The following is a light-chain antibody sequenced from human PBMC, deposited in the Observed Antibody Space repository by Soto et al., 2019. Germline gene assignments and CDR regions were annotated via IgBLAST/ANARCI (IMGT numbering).Light chain of an antibody. CDR1: QSVSSN. CDR2: GAS. CDR3: QQFSSYPLT. Sequence: EIVMTHSPATLSVSPGERATLSSRASQSVSSNLAWYQQKPGQAPRLLIYGASTRATGIPARFSGGGSGTDFTLTISRLEPEDFAVYYCQQFSSYPLTFGGGTKVDI. J-gene: IGKJ4*01. V-gene: IGKV3-15*01.